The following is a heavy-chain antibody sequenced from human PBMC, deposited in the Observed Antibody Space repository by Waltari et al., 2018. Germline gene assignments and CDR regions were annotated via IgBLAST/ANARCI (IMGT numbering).Heavy chain of an antibody. J-gene: IGHJ4*02. V-gene: IGHV1-69*10. Sequence: QVQLVQSGAEVKKPGSSVKVSCKASGSTFSSYSISWVRQAPGQGLEWMGGIIPILGIANYEKKYQGRVTITADKYTSTAYMELSSLRSEDTAVYYCARDRGRWLQFGGFDYWGQGTLVTVSS. CDR1: GSTFSSYS. CDR3: ARDRGRWLQFGGFDY. D-gene: IGHD5-12*01. CDR2: IIPILGIA.